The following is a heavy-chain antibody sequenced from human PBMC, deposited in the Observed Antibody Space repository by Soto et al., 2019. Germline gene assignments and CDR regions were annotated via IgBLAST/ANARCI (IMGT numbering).Heavy chain of an antibody. J-gene: IGHJ3*01. CDR2: IWYDGSYT. CDR3: AKGRIAVAAGAFDS. V-gene: IGHV3-33*03. CDR1: GFPFDRYA. D-gene: IGHD6-19*01. Sequence: QVHLAESGGGVVQPGTSLRLSCAASGFPFDRYAIHWVRQAPGKGLEWVAAIWYDGSYTYYGESVKGRFPISRDNSKNTVFLEMNSLGAEDAAVYFCAKGRIAVAAGAFDSWGPGTRVIFSS.